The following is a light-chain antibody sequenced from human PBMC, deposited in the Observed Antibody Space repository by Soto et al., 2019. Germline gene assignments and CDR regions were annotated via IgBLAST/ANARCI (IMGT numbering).Light chain of an antibody. J-gene: IGKJ4*02. CDR2: AAS. V-gene: IGKV1-39*01. Sequence: DFQMTQSPSSLSASVGDRVTITCRATQSISRSLNWYQQKPGKAPELLIYAASSLQSGVPSRFSGSGSGTDFTLTISSLQPEDSATYYCQQSYSALVAFGGGTKVDIK. CDR1: QSISRS. CDR3: QQSYSALVA.